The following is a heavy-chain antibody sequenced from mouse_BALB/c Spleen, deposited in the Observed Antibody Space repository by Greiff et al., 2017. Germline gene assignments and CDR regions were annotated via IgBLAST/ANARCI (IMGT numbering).Heavy chain of an antibody. J-gene: IGHJ4*01. V-gene: IGHV1S126*01. D-gene: IGHD2-14*01. CDR3: ARGDYRYDGDAMDY. CDR2: IDPSDSET. CDR1: GYSFTSYW. Sequence: QVQLKESGPQLVRPGASVKISCKASGYSFTSYWMHWVKQRPGQGLEWIGMIDPSDSETRLNQKFKDKATLTVDKSSSTAYMQLSSPTSEDSAVYYCARGDYRYDGDAMDYWGQGTSVTVSS.